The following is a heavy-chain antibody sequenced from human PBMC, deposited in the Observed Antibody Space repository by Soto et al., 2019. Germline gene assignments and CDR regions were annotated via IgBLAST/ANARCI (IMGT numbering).Heavy chain of an antibody. CDR3: AEEIGRGVDPVSAV. D-gene: IGHD1-1*01. J-gene: IGHJ4*02. CDR1: GYTFTDYS. CDR2: INAGNGGT. V-gene: IGHV1-3*01. Sequence: ASVKVCCKASGYTFTDYSMHWVRQAPGQRLEWMGWINAGNGGTKYSQKLQGRVTITRDTSASTVYMDLSSLRSEDTAVYYCAEEIGRGVDPVSAVWGKGTLVPVS.